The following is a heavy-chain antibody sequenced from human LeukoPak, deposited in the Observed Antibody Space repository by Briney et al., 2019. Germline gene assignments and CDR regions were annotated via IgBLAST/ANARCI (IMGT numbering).Heavy chain of an antibody. J-gene: IGHJ4*02. CDR2: VWHSRPT. CDR3: ARDGQQLGLDS. CDR1: GYSITDGYY. D-gene: IGHD6-13*01. Sequence: SETLSLTRTVSGYSITDGYYWGWIRQPPGKGLEWIASVWHSRPTYYNPSLKSRVTISIDTSENQFSLNLGSVTAADTAIYYCARDGQQLGLDSWGQGTLVTVSS. V-gene: IGHV4-38-2*02.